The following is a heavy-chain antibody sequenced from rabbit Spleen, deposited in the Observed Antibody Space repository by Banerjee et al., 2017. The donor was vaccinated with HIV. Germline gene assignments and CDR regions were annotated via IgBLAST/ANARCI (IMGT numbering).Heavy chain of an antibody. D-gene: IGHD8-1*01. CDR2: AYAGSSGST. V-gene: IGHV1S40*01. CDR3: ARDTGTSFSTYGMDL. Sequence: QSLEESGGGLVKPGASLTLTCKASGFSFSSGYDMCWVRQAPGKGLEWVACAYAGSSGSTYSATWARGRFTISKTSSTTVTLQMTSLTAADTATYFCARDTGTSFSTYGMDLWAQGPSSPS. J-gene: IGHJ6*01. CDR1: GFSFSSGYD.